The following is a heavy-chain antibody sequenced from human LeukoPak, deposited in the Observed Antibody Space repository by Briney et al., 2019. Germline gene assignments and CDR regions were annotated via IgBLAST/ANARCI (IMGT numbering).Heavy chain of an antibody. V-gene: IGHV4-34*01. CDR3: ARDTGYSSGYYYGMDV. Sequence: SETLTLTCAVYGGSFSGYYWSWIRQPPGKGLEWIGEINHSGSTSYSPSLESRVTISVDTSKNQFSLRLSSVTAADTAVYYCARDTGYSSGYYYGMDVWGQGTTVTVSS. J-gene: IGHJ6*02. CDR2: INHSGST. D-gene: IGHD6-19*01. CDR1: GGSFSGYY.